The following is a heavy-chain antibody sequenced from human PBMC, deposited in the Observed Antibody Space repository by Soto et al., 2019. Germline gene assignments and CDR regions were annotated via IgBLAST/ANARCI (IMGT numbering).Heavy chain of an antibody. Sequence: SETLSLTCTVSGGSISSSSYYWGWIRQPPGKGLEWIGSIYYSGSTYYNPSLKSRVTISVDTSKNQFSLKLSSVTAADTAVYYCARISNYDFWSGSHYYYYYYMDVWGKGTTVTVSS. CDR2: IYYSGST. CDR3: ARISNYDFWSGSHYYYYYYMDV. V-gene: IGHV4-39*01. D-gene: IGHD3-3*01. J-gene: IGHJ6*03. CDR1: GGSISSSSYY.